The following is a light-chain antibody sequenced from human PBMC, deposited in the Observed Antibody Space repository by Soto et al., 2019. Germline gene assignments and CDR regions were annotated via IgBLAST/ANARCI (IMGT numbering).Light chain of an antibody. CDR3: CSYAGTYTWI. J-gene: IGLJ2*01. Sequence: QSALTQPRSVSGSPGQSVTISCTGASNNVGGYNYVSWYQHHPGKVPQIIIYDVTKRPSGVPDRFSGSKSGNTASLTISGLQVEDEADYYCCSYAGTYTWIFGGGTQLTVL. V-gene: IGLV2-11*01. CDR1: SNNVGGYNY. CDR2: DVT.